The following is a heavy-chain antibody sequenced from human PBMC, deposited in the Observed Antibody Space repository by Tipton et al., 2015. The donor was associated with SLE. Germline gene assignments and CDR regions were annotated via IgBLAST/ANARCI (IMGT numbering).Heavy chain of an antibody. Sequence: SLRLSCAASGFTFSSYWMSWVRQAPGKGLEWVANIKQDGSEKYYVDSVKGRFTISRDNAKNSLYLQMNSLRAEDTAVYYCARGRVDLVATIHDAFDLWGQGTMVTVS. J-gene: IGHJ3*01. CDR3: ARGRVDLVATIHDAFDL. D-gene: IGHD5-12*01. CDR2: IKQDGSEK. V-gene: IGHV3-7*01. CDR1: GFTFSSYW.